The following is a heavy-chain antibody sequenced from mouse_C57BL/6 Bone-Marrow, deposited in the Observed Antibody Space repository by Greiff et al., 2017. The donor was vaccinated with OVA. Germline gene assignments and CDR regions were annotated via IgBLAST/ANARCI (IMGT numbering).Heavy chain of an antibody. J-gene: IGHJ4*01. CDR2: FPMYSDAT. V-gene: IGHV1-49*01. CDR3: ARGGYPYYYAMDY. D-gene: IGHD2-2*01. CDR1: YFAFMASA. Sequence: LQQSGAELVRPGSSVKLSCKDSYFAFMASAMHWVKQRPGHGLEWIGSFPMYSDATEYSENLKGKATLTANTSSSTAYMELSSLTSEDSAVYYCARGGYPYYYAMDYWGQGTSVTVSS.